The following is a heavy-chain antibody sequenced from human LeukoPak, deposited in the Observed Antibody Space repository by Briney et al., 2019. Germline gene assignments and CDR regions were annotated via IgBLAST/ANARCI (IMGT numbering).Heavy chain of an antibody. CDR2: IYYSGST. D-gene: IGHD6-19*01. CDR1: GYSISSSSYY. Sequence: SETLSLTCTVSGYSISSSSYYWGWIRQPPGKGLEWIGSIYYSGSTYYNPSLKSRVTISVDTSKNQFSLKLSSVTAADTAVYYCARDAIGWYVFDFWGQGTLVTVSS. J-gene: IGHJ4*02. V-gene: IGHV4-39*07. CDR3: ARDAIGWYVFDF.